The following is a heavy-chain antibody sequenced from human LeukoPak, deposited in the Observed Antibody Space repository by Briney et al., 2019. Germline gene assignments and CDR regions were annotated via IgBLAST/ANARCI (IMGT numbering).Heavy chain of an antibody. J-gene: IGHJ4*02. CDR3: ARDFYHYSSSYLDY. V-gene: IGHV3-30*03. Sequence: SGGSLRLSCAASGFTFSSYGMHWVRQAPGKGLEWVAVISYDGSNKYYADSVKGRFTISRDNSKNTLYLQMNSLRAEDTAVYYCARDFYHYSSSYLDYWGQGALVTVSS. CDR2: ISYDGSNK. CDR1: GFTFSSYG. D-gene: IGHD6-13*01.